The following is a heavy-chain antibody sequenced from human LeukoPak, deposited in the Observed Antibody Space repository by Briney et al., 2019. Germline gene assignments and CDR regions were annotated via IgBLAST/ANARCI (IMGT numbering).Heavy chain of an antibody. Sequence: SQTLSLTCTVSGGSISSGSYYWSWIRQPAGKGLEWIGRIYTSGSTNYNPSLKSRVTISVDTSKNQFFLKLSSVTAADTAVYYCARAGHYDFWSGYYSYNWFDPWGQGTLVTVSS. CDR3: ARAGHYDFWSGYYSYNWFDP. J-gene: IGHJ5*02. D-gene: IGHD3-3*01. V-gene: IGHV4-61*02. CDR2: IYTSGST. CDR1: GGSISSGSYY.